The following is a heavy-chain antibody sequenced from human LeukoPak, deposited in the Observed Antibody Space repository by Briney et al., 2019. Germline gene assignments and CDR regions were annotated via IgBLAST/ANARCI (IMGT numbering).Heavy chain of an antibody. V-gene: IGHV4-59*01. Sequence: PSETLSLTCTVSGGSISSYYWSWIRQPPGKGLEWIGYIYYSGSTNYNPPLKSRVTISVDTSRNQFSLKLSSVTAADTAVYYCARDRGPGYYLDYWGQGTLVTVSS. CDR2: IYYSGST. CDR1: GGSISSYY. CDR3: ARDRGPGYYLDY. J-gene: IGHJ4*02. D-gene: IGHD3-10*01.